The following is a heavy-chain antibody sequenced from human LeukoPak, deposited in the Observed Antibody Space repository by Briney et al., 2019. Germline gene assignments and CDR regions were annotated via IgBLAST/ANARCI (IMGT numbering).Heavy chain of an antibody. V-gene: IGHV4-59*01. CDR3: ARDFCSDGSCYSYFHY. CDR1: GGSISGFY. J-gene: IGHJ4*02. CDR2: IYSTGGT. D-gene: IGHD2-15*01. Sequence: SETLSLTCTVSGGSISGFYWSWIRQPPGKGLEWIGYIYSTGGTNYNPSLKSRVIISLDTSKNQFSLGLSSVTAADTAVYYCARDFCSDGSCYSYFHYWGQGILVTVSS.